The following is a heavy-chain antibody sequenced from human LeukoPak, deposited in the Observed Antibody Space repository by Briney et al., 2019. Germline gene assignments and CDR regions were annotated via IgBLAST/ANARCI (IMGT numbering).Heavy chain of an antibody. Sequence: ASVKVSCKASGGTLRSYAINWVRQAPGEGLEWMGRIIPMVSLTNYAQKLQGRVTIAADKSTSTVYMELSSLRSEDTAVYYYDTSDGMDVWGQGTTVTVSS. CDR3: DTSDGMDV. V-gene: IGHV1-69*04. CDR2: IIPMVSLT. J-gene: IGHJ6*02. D-gene: IGHD3-22*01. CDR1: GGTLRSYA.